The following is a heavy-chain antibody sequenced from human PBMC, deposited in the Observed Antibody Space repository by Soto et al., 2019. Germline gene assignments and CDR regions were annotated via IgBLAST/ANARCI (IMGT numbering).Heavy chain of an antibody. CDR1: GYTFTGYY. V-gene: IGHV1-2*02. Sequence: ASVKVSCKASGYTFTGYYMHWVRQAPGQGLEWMGWINPNSGGTNYAQKFQGRVTMTRDTSISTAYMELSRLRSDDTAVYYCARDDYDDSSGYYPIGSYYYGMDVWGQGTTVTVSS. D-gene: IGHD3-22*01. CDR2: INPNSGGT. J-gene: IGHJ6*02. CDR3: ARDDYDDSSGYYPIGSYYYGMDV.